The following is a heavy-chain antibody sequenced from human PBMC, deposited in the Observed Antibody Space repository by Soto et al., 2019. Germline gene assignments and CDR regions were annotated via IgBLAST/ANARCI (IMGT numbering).Heavy chain of an antibody. Sequence: GASVKVSCKTSGGTFSSFAIRWVRQAPGQGXEWMGGIIPMFGTANYAQKFQGRVTITADESTSTAYMELSSLRSEDTAVYYCAKSRGRGEWDLLPEGFFDPWGQGSLVTVSS. J-gene: IGHJ5*02. CDR3: AKSRGRGEWDLLPEGFFDP. CDR2: IIPMFGTA. CDR1: GGTFSSFA. D-gene: IGHD1-26*01. V-gene: IGHV1-69*13.